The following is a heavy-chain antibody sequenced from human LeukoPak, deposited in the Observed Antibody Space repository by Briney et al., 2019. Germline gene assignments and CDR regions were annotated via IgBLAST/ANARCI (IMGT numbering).Heavy chain of an antibody. J-gene: IGHJ4*02. Sequence: SVKVSCKASGGTFSSYAISWVRQAPGQGLEWMGGIIPIFGTANYAQKFQGRVTMTRDMSTSTVHMELSSLRFGDTAVYYCAKIMTTVTTSDYWGQGTLVTVSS. D-gene: IGHD4-17*01. V-gene: IGHV1-69*05. CDR3: AKIMTTVTTSDY. CDR1: GGTFSSYA. CDR2: IIPIFGTA.